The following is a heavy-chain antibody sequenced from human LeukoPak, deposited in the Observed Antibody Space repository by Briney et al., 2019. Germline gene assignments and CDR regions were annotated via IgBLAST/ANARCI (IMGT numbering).Heavy chain of an antibody. CDR3: ARNSGWSVDY. V-gene: IGHV3-7*01. J-gene: IGHJ4*02. Sequence: PGGSLGLSCAASGFTFSNYWMSWVRQTPGKGLEWVANIKQDGSEQYYVDSMEGRFTVSRDNAKNSLSLQMNSLRADDTAVYYCARNSGWSVDYWGQGALVTVS. D-gene: IGHD6-19*01. CDR1: GFTFSNYW. CDR2: IKQDGSEQ.